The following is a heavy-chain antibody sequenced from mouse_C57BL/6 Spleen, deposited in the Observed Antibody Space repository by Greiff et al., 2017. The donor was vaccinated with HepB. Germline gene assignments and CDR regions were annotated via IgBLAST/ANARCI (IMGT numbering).Heavy chain of an antibody. CDR2: IDPSDSET. CDR1: GYTFTSYW. J-gene: IGHJ1*03. Sequence: VQLQQPGAELVRPGSSVKLSCKASGYTFTSYWMHWVKQRPIQGLEWIGNIDPSDSETHYNQKFKDKATLTVDKSSSTAYMQLSSLTSEDSAVYYCARSKYYGSSTGYFDVWGTGTTVTVSS. D-gene: IGHD1-1*01. CDR3: ARSKYYGSSTGYFDV. V-gene: IGHV1-52*01.